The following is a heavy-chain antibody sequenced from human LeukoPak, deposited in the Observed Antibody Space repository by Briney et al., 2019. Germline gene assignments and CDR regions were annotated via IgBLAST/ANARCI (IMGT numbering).Heavy chain of an antibody. CDR2: IRYEGSNK. J-gene: IGHJ6*03. V-gene: IGHV3-30*02. D-gene: IGHD6-19*01. CDR3: AKDGDSSGWYKDYYYYYYMDV. CDR1: GLTFSSYG. Sequence: PGGSLRLSCAASGLTFSSYGMHWVRQAPGKGLEGVAFIRYEGSNKYYADSVKGRFTISRDNSKNTLYLQMSSLRAEDTAVYYCAKDGDSSGWYKDYYYYYYMDVWGKGTTVTVSS.